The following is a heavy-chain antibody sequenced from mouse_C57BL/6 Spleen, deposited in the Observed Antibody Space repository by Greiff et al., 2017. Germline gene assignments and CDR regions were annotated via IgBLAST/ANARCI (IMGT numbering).Heavy chain of an antibody. CDR3: ARDGQLRLPFAY. CDR2: ISDGGSYT. CDR1: GFTFSSYA. V-gene: IGHV5-4*01. D-gene: IGHD3-2*02. J-gene: IGHJ3*01. Sequence: EVQGVESGGGLVKPGGSLKLSCAASGFTFSSYAMSWVRQTPEKRLEWVATISDGGSYTYYPDNVKGRFTISRDNAKNHLYLQMSHLKSEDTAMYYCARDGQLRLPFAYWGQGTLVTVSA.